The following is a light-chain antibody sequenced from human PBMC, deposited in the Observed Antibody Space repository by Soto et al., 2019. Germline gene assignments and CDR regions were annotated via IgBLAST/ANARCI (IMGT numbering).Light chain of an antibody. J-gene: IGKJ1*01. CDR3: QPSGISRR. CDR2: DAS. CDR1: QSVSSRY. V-gene: IGKV3-20*01. Sequence: EIVLTQSPGTLSLSTGERATLSCRASQSVSSRYLAWYQQKPGQAPRLLIYDASSRANGIPDRFSGSGYGTDFTLSISRLVLEACAVYFCQPSGISRRFGQANNVEVK.